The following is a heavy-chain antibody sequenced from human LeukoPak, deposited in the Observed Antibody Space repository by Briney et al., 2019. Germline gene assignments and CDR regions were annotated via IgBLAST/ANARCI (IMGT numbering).Heavy chain of an antibody. Sequence: ASVKVSCKASGYTFTGYYMHWVRQAPGQGLEWMGWINPDSGGTNYAQKFQGWVTMTRDTSISTAYMELSRLRSDDTAVYYCAGGNVAAAGIFYYYYGMDVWGKGTTVTVSS. CDR2: INPDSGGT. D-gene: IGHD6-13*01. CDR1: GYTFTGYY. J-gene: IGHJ6*04. V-gene: IGHV1-2*04. CDR3: AGGNVAAAGIFYYYYGMDV.